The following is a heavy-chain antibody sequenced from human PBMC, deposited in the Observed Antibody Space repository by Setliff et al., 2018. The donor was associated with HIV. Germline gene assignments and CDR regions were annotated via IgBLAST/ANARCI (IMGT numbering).Heavy chain of an antibody. D-gene: IGHD2-15*01. Sequence: SETLSLTCTVSGGSMSSHYWSWMRQPPGKGLEWIAYVYYSGSSNYNPSLKSRVTVSVDTSKSQFSLNLKSVTATDTAVYYCARGVGIGGNWFDPWGQGIMVTVSS. V-gene: IGHV4-59*11. CDR1: GGSMSSHY. J-gene: IGHJ5*02. CDR3: ARGVGIGGNWFDP. CDR2: VYYSGSS.